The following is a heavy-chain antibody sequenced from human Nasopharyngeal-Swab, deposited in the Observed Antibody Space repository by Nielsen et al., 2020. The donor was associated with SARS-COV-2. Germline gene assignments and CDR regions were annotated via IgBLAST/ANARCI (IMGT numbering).Heavy chain of an antibody. V-gene: IGHV3-23*03. D-gene: IGHD6-19*01. CDR2: IYSGGSTT. J-gene: IGHJ6*02. CDR1: GFTFSNYA. Sequence: GESLKISCAASGFTFSNYAMSWVRQAPGKGLEWVSVIYSGGSTTYYADSVRGRFTISRDDSRNTLHLQMNSLRAEDTAVYYCARDPPGYSSGWYWDYYYGMDVWGQGTTVTVSS. CDR3: ARDPPGYSSGWYWDYYYGMDV.